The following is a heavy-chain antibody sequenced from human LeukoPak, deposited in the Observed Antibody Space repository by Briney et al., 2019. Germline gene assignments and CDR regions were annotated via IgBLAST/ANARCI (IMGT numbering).Heavy chain of an antibody. CDR2: IYYSGST. J-gene: IGHJ4*02. CDR1: GGSISSGDYY. V-gene: IGHV4-30-4*08. Sequence: PSETLSLTCTVSGGSISSGDYYWSWIRQPPGKGLEWIGYIYYSGSTYYNPSLKSRVTISVDTSKNQFSLKLSSVTAADTAVYYCARDPVEIATIGYWGQGTLVTVSS. D-gene: IGHD5-24*01. CDR3: ARDPVEIATIGY.